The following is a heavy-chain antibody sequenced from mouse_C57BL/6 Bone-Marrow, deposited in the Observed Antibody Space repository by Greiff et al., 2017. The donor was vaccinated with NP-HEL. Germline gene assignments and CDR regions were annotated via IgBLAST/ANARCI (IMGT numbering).Heavy chain of an antibody. V-gene: IGHV1-55*01. J-gene: IGHJ4*01. CDR2: IYPGSGST. CDR1: GYTFTSYW. D-gene: IGHD1-2*01. Sequence: VQLQQPGAELVKPGASVKMSCKASGYTFTSYWITWVKQRPGQGLEWIGDIYPGSGSTNYNEKFKSKATLTVDTSSSTAYMQLSSLTSEDSAVYYCARGYYGFYAMDYWGQGTAVTVSS. CDR3: ARGYYGFYAMDY.